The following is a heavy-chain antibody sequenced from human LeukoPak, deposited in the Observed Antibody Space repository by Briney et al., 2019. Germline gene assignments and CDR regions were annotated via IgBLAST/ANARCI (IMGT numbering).Heavy chain of an antibody. CDR2: ISYDGSNK. D-gene: IGHD1-26*01. CDR3: ARDHSGSYFDY. Sequence: PGGSLRLSCAASGFTFSSYSMNWVRQAPGKGLEWVAVISYDGSNKYYADSVKGRFTISRDNSKNTLYLQMNSLRAEDTAVYYCARDHSGSYFDYWGQGTLVTVSS. V-gene: IGHV3-30*03. J-gene: IGHJ4*02. CDR1: GFTFSSYS.